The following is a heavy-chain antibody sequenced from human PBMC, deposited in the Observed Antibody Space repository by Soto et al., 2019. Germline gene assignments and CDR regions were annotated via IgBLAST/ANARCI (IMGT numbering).Heavy chain of an antibody. D-gene: IGHD3-9*01. CDR1: GFTFSSYG. J-gene: IGHJ6*02. CDR3: ANDGPIRYGMDV. CDR2: ISYDGSNK. Sequence: QVQLVESGGGVVQPGRSLRLSCAASGFTFSSYGMHWVRQAPGKGLEWVAVISYDGSNKYYADSVKGRFTISRDNSKNTLYLQMNSLRAEDTAVYYCANDGPIRYGMDVWGQGTTVTVSS. V-gene: IGHV3-30*18.